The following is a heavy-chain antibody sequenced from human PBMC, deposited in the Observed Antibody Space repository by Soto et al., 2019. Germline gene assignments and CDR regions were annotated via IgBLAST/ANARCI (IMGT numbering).Heavy chain of an antibody. CDR1: GGSISSYY. V-gene: IGHV4-4*07. CDR2: IYTSGST. Sequence: SETLSLTCTVSGGSISSYYWSWIRQRTGKGLEWIGRIYTSGSTNYNPSLKSRVTMSVDTSKNQFSLKLSSVTAADTAVYYCARTATPSAPYNWFDPWGQGTLVTVSS. CDR3: ARTATPSAPYNWFDP. J-gene: IGHJ5*02.